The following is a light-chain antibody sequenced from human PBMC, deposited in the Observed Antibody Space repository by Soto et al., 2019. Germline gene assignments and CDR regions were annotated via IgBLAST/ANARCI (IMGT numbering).Light chain of an antibody. CDR2: EVN. Sequence: QSALTQPASVSGSPGQSITISCTGTSSDVGAYNYVSWYQQHPGKAPKLMIYEVNNRPSGVSNRFSGSKSGNTASLTISGLQAEDEADYYCNSYTSGTTLVVFGGGTKVTVL. V-gene: IGLV2-14*01. CDR3: NSYTSGTTLVV. CDR1: SSDVGAYNY. J-gene: IGLJ3*02.